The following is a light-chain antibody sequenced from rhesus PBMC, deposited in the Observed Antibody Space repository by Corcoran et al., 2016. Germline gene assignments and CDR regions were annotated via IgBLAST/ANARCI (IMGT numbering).Light chain of an antibody. CDR3: SSDAGSNTCI. CDR2: DVS. CDR1: SNDIGGYKY. Sequence: QAALTQPPSVSGSPGQSVTISCSGTSNDIGGYKYVSWYQQHPGKAPKLMIYDVSKRPSGVSDRFSGSKSGNTASLTISGLQTEDEADYYCSSDAGSNTCIFGAGTRLTVL. J-gene: IGLJ1*01. V-gene: IGLV2-23*01.